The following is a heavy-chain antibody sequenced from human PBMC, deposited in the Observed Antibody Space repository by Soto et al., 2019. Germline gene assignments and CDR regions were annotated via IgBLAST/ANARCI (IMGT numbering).Heavy chain of an antibody. V-gene: IGHV3-23*01. CDR2: ISGSGGST. J-gene: IGHJ4*02. D-gene: IGHD4-17*01. Sequence: EVQLLESGGGLVQPGGSLRLSCAASGFTFRSYAMNWVRQAPGKGLEWVSSISGSGGSTYYADSVKGRFTISRDNSKNTVYLQMNSLRAEDTAVYYCAKGGYGDYRGDYWGQGTLVTVSS. CDR3: AKGGYGDYRGDY. CDR1: GFTFRSYA.